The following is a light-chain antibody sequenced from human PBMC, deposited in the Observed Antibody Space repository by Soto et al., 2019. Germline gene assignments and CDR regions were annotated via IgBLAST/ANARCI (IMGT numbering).Light chain of an antibody. CDR2: AAS. CDR1: QSISSY. CDR3: QQSYSTLST. Sequence: DIQMTQSPSSLSASVGDRVTITCRASQSISSYLNWYQQKPGKAPKLLIYAASSLQSGVPARFSGSGSGTEFTLTISSLQPEDFATYYCQQSYSTLSTFGQGTRLEIK. J-gene: IGKJ5*01. V-gene: IGKV1-39*01.